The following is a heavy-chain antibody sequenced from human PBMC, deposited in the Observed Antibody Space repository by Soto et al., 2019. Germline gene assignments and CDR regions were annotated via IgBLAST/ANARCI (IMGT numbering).Heavy chain of an antibody. Sequence: GASVKVSCKASGYSFDSYAMRWVRQAPGQRLEWMGWINAGNGNTKYSQKFQGRVTITRDTSASTAYMELSSLRSEDTAVYYCARRGPGGAFDIWGQGTMVTVSS. V-gene: IGHV1-3*01. CDR1: GYSFDSYA. CDR2: INAGNGNT. J-gene: IGHJ3*02. CDR3: ARRGPGGAFDI. D-gene: IGHD2-15*01.